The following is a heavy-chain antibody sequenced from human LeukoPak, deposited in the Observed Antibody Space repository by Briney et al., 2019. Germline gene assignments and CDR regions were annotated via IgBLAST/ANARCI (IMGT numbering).Heavy chain of an antibody. CDR3: ARRSSSGPVDY. CDR2: IYYSGAT. J-gene: IGHJ4*02. CDR1: GGSISSHY. Sequence: SETLSLTCTVSGGSISSHYWGWIRQPPGKGLEWIGYIYYSGATNYNPPLNSRVTISIDTSKNQFSLKLNSVTAADTAVYYCARRSSSGPVDYWGQGTLVTVSS. D-gene: IGHD6-6*01. V-gene: IGHV4-59*11.